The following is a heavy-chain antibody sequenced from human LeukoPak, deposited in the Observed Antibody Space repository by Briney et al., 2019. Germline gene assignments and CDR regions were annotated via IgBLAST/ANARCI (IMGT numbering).Heavy chain of an antibody. Sequence: GGSLIASCAASGFTFSTYAMSWVRQAPGKGLEWVSTISSSSSYIYYADSVKGRFTISRDKAKNSLFLQMNSLRAEDTAVYYCGRLGNTSWYEPIDYWGQGTLVTVSS. CDR1: GFTFSTYA. D-gene: IGHD6-13*01. CDR2: ISSSSSYI. V-gene: IGHV3-21*01. CDR3: GRLGNTSWYEPIDY. J-gene: IGHJ4*02.